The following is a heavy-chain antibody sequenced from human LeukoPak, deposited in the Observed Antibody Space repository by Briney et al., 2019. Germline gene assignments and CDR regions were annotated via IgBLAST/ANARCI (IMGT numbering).Heavy chain of an antibody. V-gene: IGHV4-39*01. Sequence: SETLSFTCTVSGGSISSSSYYWGWIRQPPGKGLECIGSINYSGSTYYNPSLKSRVTISVDTSKNQFSLKLSSVTATDTAVYYCARRGQWLVKPDFDYWGQGTLVTVSS. CDR2: INYSGST. J-gene: IGHJ4*02. CDR3: ARRGQWLVKPDFDY. CDR1: GGSISSSSYY. D-gene: IGHD6-19*01.